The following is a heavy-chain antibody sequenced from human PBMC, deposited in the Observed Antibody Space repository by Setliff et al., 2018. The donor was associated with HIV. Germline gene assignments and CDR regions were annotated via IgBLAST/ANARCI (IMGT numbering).Heavy chain of an antibody. CDR2: IDPSDSYT. J-gene: IGHJ4*02. CDR1: GYSFISYW. Sequence: PGESLKISCKGSGYSFISYWISWVRQMPGKVLEWVGRIDPSDSYTNYSPSFQGHVTISADESISTAYLQWSSLKASDTAMYYCARHLYDTSGYGSSYFDFWGQGTLVTVSS. CDR3: ARHLYDTSGYGSSYFDF. V-gene: IGHV5-10-1*01. D-gene: IGHD3-22*01.